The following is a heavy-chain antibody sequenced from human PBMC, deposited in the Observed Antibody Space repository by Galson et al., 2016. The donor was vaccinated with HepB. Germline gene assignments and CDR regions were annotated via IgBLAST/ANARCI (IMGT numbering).Heavy chain of an antibody. CDR3: AVWLQAHFDH. D-gene: IGHD5-24*01. V-gene: IGHV3-23*01. CDR2: ISPGRPNT. Sequence: SLRLSCAASGFAFSNSAMGWIRQVPGKGLEWVSTISPGRPNTHYADSAWSRFTISRDDAKDTVFLHMYSLRDEDTAVYYCAVWLQAHFDHWGQGTFVAVSS. J-gene: IGHJ4*02. CDR1: GFAFSNSA.